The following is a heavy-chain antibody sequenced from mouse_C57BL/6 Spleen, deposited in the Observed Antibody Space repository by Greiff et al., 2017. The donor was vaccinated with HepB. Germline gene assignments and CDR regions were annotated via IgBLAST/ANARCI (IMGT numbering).Heavy chain of an antibody. Sequence: QVQLKQSGPELVKPGASVKISCKASGYAFSSSWMNWVKQRPGKGLEWIGRIYPGDGDTNYNGKFKGKATLTADKSSSTAYMQLSSLTSEDSAVYFCAREDYGSSYDYWYFDVWGTGTTVTVSS. J-gene: IGHJ1*03. CDR2: IYPGDGDT. CDR1: GYAFSSSW. V-gene: IGHV1-82*01. CDR3: AREDYGSSYDYWYFDV. D-gene: IGHD1-1*01.